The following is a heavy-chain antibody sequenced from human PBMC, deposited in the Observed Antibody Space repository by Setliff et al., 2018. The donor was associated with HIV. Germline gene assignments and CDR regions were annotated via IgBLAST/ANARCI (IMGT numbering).Heavy chain of an antibody. Sequence: SLRLSCAASGFTFSTYNMNWVRQAPGKGLEWISYISSSSRTMYYADSVKGRFTISRDNAKNSLYLQMNSLRAEDTAVYYCATSMQWLIKSPFDYWGQGTLVTVSS. J-gene: IGHJ4*02. V-gene: IGHV3-48*01. CDR2: ISSSSRTM. D-gene: IGHD6-19*01. CDR3: ATSMQWLIKSPFDY. CDR1: GFTFSTYN.